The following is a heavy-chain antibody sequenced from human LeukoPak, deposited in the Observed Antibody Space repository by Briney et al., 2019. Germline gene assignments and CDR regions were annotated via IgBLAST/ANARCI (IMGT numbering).Heavy chain of an antibody. J-gene: IGHJ4*02. CDR3: ARVDCSGDSCFSLFDY. CDR2: INPSGVST. Sequence: AAVKVSCKASGYSFTNYYIHWVRPAPGQGLEWMGIINPSGVSTSYAQNFRGRVTMTRDTSTTTVYMELSSLRSEDTAVYYCARVDCSGDSCFSLFDYWGQGTLATLSS. D-gene: IGHD2-15*01. CDR1: GYSFTNYY. V-gene: IGHV1-46*01.